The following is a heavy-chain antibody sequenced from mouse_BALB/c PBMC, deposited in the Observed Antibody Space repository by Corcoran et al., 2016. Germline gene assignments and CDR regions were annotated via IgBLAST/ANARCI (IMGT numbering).Heavy chain of an antibody. CDR1: GYTFTNYG. D-gene: IGHD1-1*01. J-gene: IGHJ2*01. V-gene: IGHV9-3-1*01. CDR3: ARWGGSSYFDY. CDR2: INTYTGDP. Sequence: QIQLVQSGPELKKPGETVKISCKASGYTFTNYGMNWVKQAPGNGLKWMGRINTYTGDPTYADDFKGRFAFSLETSASTAYLQINNLKKEDTATYFCARWGGSSYFDYWCQGTTLTVSS.